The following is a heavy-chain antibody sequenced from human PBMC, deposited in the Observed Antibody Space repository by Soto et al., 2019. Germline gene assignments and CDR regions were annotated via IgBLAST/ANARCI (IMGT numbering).Heavy chain of an antibody. CDR3: AKAISPSFIAFLFDF. D-gene: IGHD6-13*01. CDR1: GFTFSSYG. CDR2: ISKDGSDT. V-gene: IGHV3-30*18. J-gene: IGHJ4*01. Sequence: GGSLRLSCAASGFTFSSYGMHWVRQAPGKGLEWVAVISKDGSDTYQADSVQGRFTISRDNSKNTLYLQMSSLRPEDTAVYYCAKAISPSFIAFLFDFWGQGT.